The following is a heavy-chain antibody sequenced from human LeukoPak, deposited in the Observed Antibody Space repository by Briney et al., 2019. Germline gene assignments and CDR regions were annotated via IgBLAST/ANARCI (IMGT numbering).Heavy chain of an antibody. V-gene: IGHV1-18*01. CDR3: ARDPAAYCGGDCYSHYSGMDV. J-gene: IGHJ6*02. CDR2: ISVYNANT. D-gene: IGHD2-21*02. Sequence: GASVKVSCKASGYTFSSYGVSWVRQAPGQGLEWMGWISVYNANTDQSKKLQGRVTMTTDTSTSTAYMELRSLRSDDTAVYYCARDPAAYCGGDCYSHYSGMDVWGQGTTVTVSS. CDR1: GYTFSSYG.